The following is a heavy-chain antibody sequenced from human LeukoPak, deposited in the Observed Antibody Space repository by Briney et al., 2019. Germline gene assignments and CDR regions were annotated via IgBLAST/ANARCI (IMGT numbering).Heavy chain of an antibody. J-gene: IGHJ6*03. Sequence: SVKVSCKASGGTFSSYAISWVRQAPGQGLEWMGRIIPIFGTANYAQKFQGRITITTDESTSTAYMELSSLRSEDTAVYYCATTRGSYYYYYMDVWGKGTTVTVSS. CDR2: IIPIFGTA. CDR1: GGTFSSYA. CDR3: ATTRGSYYYYYMDV. D-gene: IGHD5-24*01. V-gene: IGHV1-69*05.